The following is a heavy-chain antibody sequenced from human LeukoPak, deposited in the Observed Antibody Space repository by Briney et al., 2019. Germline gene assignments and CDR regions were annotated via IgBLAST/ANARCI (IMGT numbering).Heavy chain of an antibody. Sequence: SETLSLTCAASGGSISSSSYSWGWIRQPPGTGLEWIGSIYYSGTTHYNPSLKRRVTISVDTSKHQFSLNLSSVTAADTAMYYCARDNGLEAFDYWGQGTLVTVSS. D-gene: IGHD3/OR15-3a*01. CDR1: GGSISSSSYS. CDR3: ARDNGLEAFDY. CDR2: IYYSGTT. J-gene: IGHJ4*02. V-gene: IGHV4-39*07.